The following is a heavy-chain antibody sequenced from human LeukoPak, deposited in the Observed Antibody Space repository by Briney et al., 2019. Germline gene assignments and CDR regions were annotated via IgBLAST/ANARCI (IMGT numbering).Heavy chain of an antibody. CDR3: ARGLRFLEWFYGMDV. CDR1: GYTFTGYY. V-gene: IGHV1-2*02. Sequence: ASVKVSCKASGYTFTGYYMHWVRQAPGQGLEWMGWINPNSGGTNYAQKFQGRVTMTRDTSISTAYMVLSRLRSDDTAVYYCARGLRFLEWFYGMDVWGQGTTVTVSS. CDR2: INPNSGGT. D-gene: IGHD3-3*01. J-gene: IGHJ6*02.